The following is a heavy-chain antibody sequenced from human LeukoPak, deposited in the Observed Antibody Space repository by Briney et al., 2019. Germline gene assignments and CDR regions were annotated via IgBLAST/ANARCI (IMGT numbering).Heavy chain of an antibody. D-gene: IGHD3-10*01. CDR2: INQSGST. V-gene: IGHV4-34*01. CDR1: GGSFSGYY. J-gene: IGHJ5*02. CDR3: ARDRGAADP. Sequence: SETLSLTCAVYGGSFSGYYWSWIRQPPGKGLEWIGEINQSGSTNYNPSLKSRVSISVDTSKNQFSLKLSSVTAADTAVYYCARDRGAADPWGQGTLVTVSS.